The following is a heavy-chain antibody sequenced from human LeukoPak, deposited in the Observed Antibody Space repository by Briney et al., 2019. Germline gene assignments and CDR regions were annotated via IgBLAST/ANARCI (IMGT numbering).Heavy chain of an antibody. V-gene: IGHV3-23*01. CDR1: GFTFSTYG. CDR3: AKDVRASIAAAGFDY. Sequence: GGSLRLSCAASGFTFSTYGMHWVRQAPGKGLEWVSAISGSGGSTYYADSVKGRFTISRDNSKNTLYLQMNSLRAEDTAVYYCAKDVRASIAAAGFDYWGQGTLVTVSS. D-gene: IGHD6-13*01. J-gene: IGHJ4*02. CDR2: ISGSGGST.